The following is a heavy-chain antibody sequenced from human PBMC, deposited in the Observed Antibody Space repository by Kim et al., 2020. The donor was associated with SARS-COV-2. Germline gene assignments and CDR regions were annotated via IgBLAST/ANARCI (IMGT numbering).Heavy chain of an antibody. D-gene: IGHD3-22*01. CDR3: ARVGYYDSSGYWGYYYYGMDV. J-gene: IGHJ6*02. V-gene: IGHV1-18*01. CDR1: GYTFTSYG. Sequence: ASVKVSCKASGYTFTSYGISWVRQAPGQVLEWMGWISAYNGNTNYAQKLQGRVTMTTDTSTSTAYMELRSLRSDDTAVYYCARVGYYDSSGYWGYYYYGMDVWGQGTTVTVSS. CDR2: ISAYNGNT.